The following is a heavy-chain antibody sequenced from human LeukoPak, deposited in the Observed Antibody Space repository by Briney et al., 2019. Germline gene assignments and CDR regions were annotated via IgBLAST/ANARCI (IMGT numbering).Heavy chain of an antibody. J-gene: IGHJ3*02. CDR3: ARGRRDGYLNDAFDI. V-gene: IGHV4-39*07. Sequence: KPSETLSLTCTVSGGSISSSNYYWGWIRQPPGKGLEWIGSIYYSGSTYYSPSLKSRVTISVDTSKNQFSLKLSSVTAADTAVYYCARGRRDGYLNDAFDIWGQGTMVTVSS. CDR2: IYYSGST. CDR1: GGSISSSNYY. D-gene: IGHD5-24*01.